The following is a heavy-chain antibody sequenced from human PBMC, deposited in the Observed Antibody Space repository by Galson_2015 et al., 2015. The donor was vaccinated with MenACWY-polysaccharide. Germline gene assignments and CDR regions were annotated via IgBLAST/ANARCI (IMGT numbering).Heavy chain of an antibody. D-gene: IGHD3-10*01. CDR1: GGSVSSATDY. V-gene: IGHV4-61*01. CDR3: AREPTQSASFGWFDP. J-gene: IGHJ5*02. Sequence: SETLSLTCTVSGGSVSSATDYWGWLRQPPGKGLEWIGYMSYSGRANYNPSLKSRVIISLDTSKNQFSLRLTSVTAADTAMYYCAREPTQSASFGWFDPWGQGTLVTVSP. CDR2: MSYSGRA.